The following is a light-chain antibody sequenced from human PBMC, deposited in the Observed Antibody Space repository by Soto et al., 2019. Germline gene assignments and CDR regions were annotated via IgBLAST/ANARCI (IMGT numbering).Light chain of an antibody. CDR1: QSISTNY. V-gene: IGKV3-20*01. Sequence: EIVLTQSPGTLSLSPGESATLSCRVSQSISTNYLAWYQQKPGQAPRLLIYAASSRLTGIPDRFSGSGSGTDFTLTISRQEPEDFAVYYCQQYGRTFGQGTRLEMK. CDR2: AAS. J-gene: IGKJ5*01. CDR3: QQYGRT.